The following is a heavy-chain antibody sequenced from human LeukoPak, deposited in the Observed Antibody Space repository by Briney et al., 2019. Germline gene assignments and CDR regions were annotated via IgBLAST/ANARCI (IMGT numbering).Heavy chain of an antibody. J-gene: IGHJ4*02. CDR1: GYTFTGYY. V-gene: IGHV1-2*02. D-gene: IGHD4/OR15-4a*01. CDR2: INPNSGGT. CDR3: VRALGVTMVIRNFDY. Sequence: ASVKVTFKASGYTFTGYYRLWVGQPPGQGLEWMGGINPNSGGTNYAQKFQGRVTLTRDTSISAAYMELSGLRSDDTAVYYCVRALGVTMVIRNFDYWGQGTLVTVSS.